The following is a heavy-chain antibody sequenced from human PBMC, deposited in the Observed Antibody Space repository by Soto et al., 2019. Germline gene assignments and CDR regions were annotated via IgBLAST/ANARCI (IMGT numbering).Heavy chain of an antibody. V-gene: IGHV4-59*01. CDR2: IYYSGST. CDR1: GGSISSYY. Sequence: PSETLSLTCTVSGGSISSYYWSWIRQPPGKGLEWIGYIYYSGSTNYNPSLKSRVTISVDTSKNQFSLKLSSVTAADTAVYYCARFHITMVRGVIGWFDPWGQGTLVTVSS. D-gene: IGHD3-10*01. CDR3: ARFHITMVRGVIGWFDP. J-gene: IGHJ5*02.